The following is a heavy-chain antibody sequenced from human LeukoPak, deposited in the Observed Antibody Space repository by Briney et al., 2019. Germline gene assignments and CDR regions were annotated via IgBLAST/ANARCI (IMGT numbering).Heavy chain of an antibody. J-gene: IGHJ4*02. Sequence: GGSLRLSCAASGFTFSSYAMSWVRQAPGKGLEWVSVIYSGGSTYYADSVKGRFTISRDNSKNTLYLQMNSLRAEDTAVYYCAREQSYSSGYDYWGQGTLVTVSS. D-gene: IGHD6-19*01. V-gene: IGHV3-66*01. CDR3: AREQSYSSGYDY. CDR2: IYSGGST. CDR1: GFTFSSYA.